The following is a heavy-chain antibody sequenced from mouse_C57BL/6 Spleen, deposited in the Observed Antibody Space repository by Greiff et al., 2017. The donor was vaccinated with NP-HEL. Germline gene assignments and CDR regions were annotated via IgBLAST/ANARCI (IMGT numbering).Heavy chain of an antibody. D-gene: IGHD3-2*02. J-gene: IGHJ2*01. CDR2: IYPRSGNT. V-gene: IGHV1-81*01. CDR3: ARRGGSGYFDY. Sequence: VQLQQSGAELARPGASVKLSCKASGYTFTSYGISWVKQRTGQGLEWIGEIYPRSGNTYYNEKFKGKATLTADKSSGTAYMELRSLTSEDSAVYFCARRGGSGYFDYWCQGTTLTVSS. CDR1: GYTFTSYG.